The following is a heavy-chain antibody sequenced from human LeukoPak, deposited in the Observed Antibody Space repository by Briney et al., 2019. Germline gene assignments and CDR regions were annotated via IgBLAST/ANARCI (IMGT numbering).Heavy chain of an antibody. Sequence: GASVHVSCTASGYMFTSHGISWVRQAPGQGLEWVGWISPYNGHTDYAQRFQGRLTMTKDRPTDTVNMDLSNLTSDDTPVYYSPKDQVSHIMPLYMDVWGKGTTVTVSS. V-gene: IGHV1-18*01. D-gene: IGHD2-2*01. CDR3: PKDQVSHIMPLYMDV. CDR2: ISPYNGHT. J-gene: IGHJ6*03. CDR1: GYMFTSHG.